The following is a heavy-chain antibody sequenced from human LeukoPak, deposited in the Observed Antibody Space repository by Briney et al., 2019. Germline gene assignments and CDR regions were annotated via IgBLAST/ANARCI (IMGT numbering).Heavy chain of an antibody. J-gene: IGHJ3*02. Sequence: PGGSLRLSCAASGFTFSSYWMSWVRQAPGKGLEWVANIKQDGSEKYYVDSVEGRFTISRDNAKNSLYLQMNSLRAEDTAVYYCARGGYGSGSYYNPGGAFDIWGQGTMVTVSS. CDR3: ARGGYGSGSYYNPGGAFDI. D-gene: IGHD3-10*01. CDR2: IKQDGSEK. V-gene: IGHV3-7*01. CDR1: GFTFSSYW.